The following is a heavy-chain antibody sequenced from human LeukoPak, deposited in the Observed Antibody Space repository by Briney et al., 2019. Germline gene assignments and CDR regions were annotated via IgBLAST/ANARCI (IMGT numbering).Heavy chain of an antibody. D-gene: IGHD6-19*01. J-gene: IGHJ4*02. CDR2: ISGSGSPI. Sequence: GGSLRLPCVTSGFTFSTYSMNWVRQAPGKGLESIAYISGSGSPIYYAASVKGRFTISRDNAKNSLYLQMNSLRDEDTAVYFCAKSIAVAGTMDFDYWGQGTLVTVSS. CDR3: AKSIAVAGTMDFDY. V-gene: IGHV3-48*02. CDR1: GFTFSTYS.